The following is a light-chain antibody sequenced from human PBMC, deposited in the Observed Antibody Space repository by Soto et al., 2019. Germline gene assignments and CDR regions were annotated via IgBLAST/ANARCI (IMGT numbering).Light chain of an antibody. CDR1: SSDFGGSGL. CDR3: CSYAGRSTWDVV. V-gene: IGLV2-23*01. J-gene: IGLJ2*01. Sequence: QSVLTQPASVSGSPGQSITISCTGTSSDFGGSGLVSWYQFHPGKAPKLLIFEGFKRPSGVSNRFSGSKSGSTASLTISGLQTEDEADYYCCSYAGRSTWDVVFGGGTKLTVL. CDR2: EGF.